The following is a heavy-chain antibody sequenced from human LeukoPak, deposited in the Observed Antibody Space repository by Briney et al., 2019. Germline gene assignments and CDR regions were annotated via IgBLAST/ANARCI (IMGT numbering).Heavy chain of an antibody. CDR3: ARDLPIAAAGTRRRVDY. D-gene: IGHD6-13*01. V-gene: IGHV1-46*01. Sequence: GASVKVSCKASGYTFTSYYMHWVRQAPGQGLEWMGIINPSGGSTIYAQKFQGRVTMSRDTSTSTVYMELSSLRSEDTAVYYCARDLPIAAAGTRRRVDYWGQGTLVTVSS. CDR2: INPSGGST. J-gene: IGHJ4*02. CDR1: GYTFTSYY.